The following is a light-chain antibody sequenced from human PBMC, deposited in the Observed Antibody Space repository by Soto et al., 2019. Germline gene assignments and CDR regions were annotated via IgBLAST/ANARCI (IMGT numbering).Light chain of an antibody. CDR2: GIS. J-gene: IGKJ1*01. Sequence: DIQMTQSPSAMSASVGDRVTISCRASQGIGNYLAWSQQKPGKVPKRLIYGISSLQSGVPSRFSGSGSGTEFTLTINSLQPEDVATYYCLQSSRYPWTFGQGTKVDIK. V-gene: IGKV1-17*03. CDR1: QGIGNY. CDR3: LQSSRYPWT.